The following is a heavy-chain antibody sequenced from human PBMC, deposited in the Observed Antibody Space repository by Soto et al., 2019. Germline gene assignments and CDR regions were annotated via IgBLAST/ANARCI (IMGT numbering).Heavy chain of an antibody. V-gene: IGHV4-30-4*01. CDR2: IYYSGST. D-gene: IGHD3-3*01. J-gene: IGHJ4*02. CDR3: ARVNFWSGYCLDY. Sequence: SETLSLTCTVSGGSISSGDYYWSWIRQPPGKGLEWIGYIYYSGSTYYNPSLKSRVTISVDTPKNQFSLKLSSVTAADTAVYYCARVNFWSGYCLDYWGQGTLVTVSS. CDR1: GGSISSGDYY.